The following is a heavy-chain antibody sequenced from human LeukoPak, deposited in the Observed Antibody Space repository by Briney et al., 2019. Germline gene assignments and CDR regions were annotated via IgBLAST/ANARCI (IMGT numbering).Heavy chain of an antibody. D-gene: IGHD6-13*01. CDR1: GFTFSSYG. J-gene: IGHJ4*02. CDR3: AKGRIAAAAPSY. Sequence: PGRSLRLSCAASGFTFSSYGMHWVRQAPGKGLEWVAVISYDGSNKYYADSVKGRFTISGDNSKNTLYLQMNSLRAEDTAVYYCAKGRIAAAAPSYWGQGTLVTVSS. CDR2: ISYDGSNK. V-gene: IGHV3-30*18.